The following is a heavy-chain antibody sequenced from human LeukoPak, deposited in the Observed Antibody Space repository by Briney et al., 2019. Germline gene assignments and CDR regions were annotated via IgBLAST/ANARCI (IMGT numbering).Heavy chain of an antibody. CDR2: ISGSGGST. D-gene: IGHD3-10*01. CDR3: AKDSRHITMVRGVIYYFDY. CDR1: GFTFSSYA. Sequence: GGSLRLSCAASGFTFSSYAMSWVRQAPGKGLEWVSAISGSGGSTYYADSVKGRFTIPRDNSKNTLYLQMNSLRAEDTAVYYCAKDSRHITMVRGVIYYFDYWGQGTLVTVSS. V-gene: IGHV3-23*01. J-gene: IGHJ4*02.